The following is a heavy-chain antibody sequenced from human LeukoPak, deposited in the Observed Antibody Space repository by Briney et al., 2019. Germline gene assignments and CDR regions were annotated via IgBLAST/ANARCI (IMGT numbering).Heavy chain of an antibody. CDR3: ARPGGSSWYYFDY. V-gene: IGHV4-38-2*02. D-gene: IGHD6-13*01. CDR1: GYSISSGYY. J-gene: IGHJ4*02. Sequence: SETLSLTCTVSGYSISSGYYWGWIRQPPGKGLEWIASVYHSGSTYYNPSLKSRITISVDTSNNQFSLKLTSVTAADTAVYYCARPGGSSWYYFDYWGQGTLVTVSS. CDR2: VYHSGST.